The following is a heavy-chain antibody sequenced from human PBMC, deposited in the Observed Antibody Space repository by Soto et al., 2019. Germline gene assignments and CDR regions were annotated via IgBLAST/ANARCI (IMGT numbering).Heavy chain of an antibody. Sequence: GESLKISCKGSGYSFTSYWIGWVRQMPGKGLEWMGIIYPGDSDTRYSPSFQGQVTISADKSISTAYLQWSSLKASDTAMYYCARFSVTTDYYYGMDVWGQGTTVTVS. CDR3: ARFSVTTDYYYGMDV. CDR1: GYSFTSYW. V-gene: IGHV5-51*01. CDR2: IYPGDSDT. J-gene: IGHJ6*02. D-gene: IGHD4-4*01.